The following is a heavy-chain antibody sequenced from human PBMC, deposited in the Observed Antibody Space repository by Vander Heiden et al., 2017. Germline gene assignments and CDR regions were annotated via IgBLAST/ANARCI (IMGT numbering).Heavy chain of an antibody. V-gene: IGHV4-59*12. CDR1: GGSLSGYY. Sequence: QVQLPESGPGLLKPSETLSLTCIVSGGSLSGYYWSWIRQTPGKGLEWIGYIYYIGTTRYTPSLKSRVTISLDTSKNQFSLTLNAVTAADTAVYYCARGPDDFDYWGQGTLVTVSS. CDR3: ARGPDDFDY. CDR2: IYYIGTT. J-gene: IGHJ4*02.